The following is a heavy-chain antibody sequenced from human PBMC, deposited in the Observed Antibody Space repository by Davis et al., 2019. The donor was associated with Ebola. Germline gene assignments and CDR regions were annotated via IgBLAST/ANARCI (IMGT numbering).Heavy chain of an antibody. D-gene: IGHD3-9*01. J-gene: IGHJ3*02. Sequence: GGSLRLSCAASGFTVSSNYMSWVRQAPGKGLEWVGRIKSKTDGGTTDYAAPVKGRFTISRDDSKNTLYLQMNSLKTEDTAVYYCTTDASIRYFDWLLSGDAFDIWGQGTMVTVSS. V-gene: IGHV3-15*01. CDR3: TTDASIRYFDWLLSGDAFDI. CDR1: GFTVSSNY. CDR2: IKSKTDGGTT.